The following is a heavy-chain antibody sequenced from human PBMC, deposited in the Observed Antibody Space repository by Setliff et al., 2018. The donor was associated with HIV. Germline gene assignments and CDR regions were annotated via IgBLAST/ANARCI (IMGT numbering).Heavy chain of an antibody. CDR2: VDPKNGKT. J-gene: IGHJ4*02. V-gene: IGHV1-69-2*01. D-gene: IGHD3-22*01. CDR1: GYTFTDYY. CDR3: ARDRLTYYFDY. Sequence: GASVKVSCKASGYTFTDYYMHWVQQAPGKGLEWMGRVDPKNGKTLYAENLRGRITITADTSTDTAYMELNSLRSEDTAMYYCARDRLTYYFDYWGQGILVTVSS.